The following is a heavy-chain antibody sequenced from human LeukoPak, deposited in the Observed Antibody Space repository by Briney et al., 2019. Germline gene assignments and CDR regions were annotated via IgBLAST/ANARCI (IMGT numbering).Heavy chain of an antibody. J-gene: IGHJ5*02. CDR3: ARGIAAAGNPNWFDP. D-gene: IGHD6-13*01. V-gene: IGHV3-23*01. CDR1: GFTFKSYA. Sequence: GGSLRLSCAASGFTFKSYAMTWVRQAPGKGLEWVSTISSSGGGTFYADSVKGRFTISRDNSKSTLYLQMNSLRAEDTAVYYCARGIAAAGNPNWFDPWGQGTLVTVSS. CDR2: ISSSGGGT.